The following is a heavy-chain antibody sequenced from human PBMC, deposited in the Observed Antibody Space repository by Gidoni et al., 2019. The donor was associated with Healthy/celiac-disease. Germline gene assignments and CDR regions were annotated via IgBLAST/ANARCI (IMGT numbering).Heavy chain of an antibody. J-gene: IGHJ4*02. CDR1: GGTFSSYA. Sequence: QVQLVQSGAEVKKPGSSVKVSCKASGGTFSSYAISWVRQAPGQGLEWMGGIIPIFGTANYAQKFQGRVTITADKSTSTAYMELSSLRSEDTAVYYCARSTIENPYCGGDCYNHWGQGTLVTVSS. CDR3: ARSTIENPYCGGDCYNH. D-gene: IGHD2-21*02. V-gene: IGHV1-69*06. CDR2: IIPIFGTA.